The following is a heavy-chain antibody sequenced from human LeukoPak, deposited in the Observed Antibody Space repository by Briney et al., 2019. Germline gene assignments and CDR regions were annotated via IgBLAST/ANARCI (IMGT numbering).Heavy chain of an antibody. V-gene: IGHV1-46*01. CDR1: GYTFTSYY. D-gene: IGHD6-13*01. CDR2: INPSGGST. CDR3: ARRHSHYGMDV. Sequence: ASVKVSCKASGYTFTSYYMHWVRQAPGQGLEWMGIINPSGGSTSYAQKFQGRVTITADESTSTAYMELSSLRSEDTAVYYCARRHSHYGMDVWGQGTTVTVSS. J-gene: IGHJ6*02.